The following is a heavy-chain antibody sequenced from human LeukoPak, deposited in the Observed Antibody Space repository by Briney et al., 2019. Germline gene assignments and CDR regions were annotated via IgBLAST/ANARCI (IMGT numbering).Heavy chain of an antibody. Sequence: PSETLSLTCAVYGGSFSGYYWSWIRQPPGKGLEWIGEINHSGSTNYNPSLKSRVTISVDTSKNQFSLKLSSVTAADTAVYYCARDFWASCDHWGQGTLVTVSS. CDR2: INHSGST. CDR1: GGSFSGYY. CDR3: ARDFWASCDH. D-gene: IGHD3-3*01. V-gene: IGHV4-34*01. J-gene: IGHJ4*02.